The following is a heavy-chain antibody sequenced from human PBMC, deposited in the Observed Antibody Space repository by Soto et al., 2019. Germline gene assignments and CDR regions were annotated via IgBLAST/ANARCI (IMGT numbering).Heavy chain of an antibody. V-gene: IGHV5-10-1*01. D-gene: IGHD2-15*01. Sequence: PGESLKISCKGSGYSFTSYWISWVRQMPGKGLEWMGRIDPSDSYTNYSPSFQGHVTISADKSISTAYLQWSSLKASDTAMYYCASVVAAEKALDYWGQGTLVTVSS. CDR1: GYSFTSYW. CDR3: ASVVAAEKALDY. J-gene: IGHJ4*02. CDR2: IDPSDSYT.